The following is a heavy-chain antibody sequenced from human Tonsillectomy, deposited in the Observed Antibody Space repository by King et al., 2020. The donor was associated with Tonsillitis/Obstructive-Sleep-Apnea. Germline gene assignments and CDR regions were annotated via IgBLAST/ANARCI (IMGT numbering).Heavy chain of an antibody. Sequence: VQLQQWGAGLLKPSETLSLTCAVYRGSFSGYYWSWIRQPPGKGLEWIGEINHSGSTNYNPSLKSRVTISVDTSKNQFSLKLSSVTAADTPVYYCARAPACSRGSCHEAGFDYWGQGTLVTVSS. CDR3: ARAPACSRGSCHEAGFDY. D-gene: IGHD2-15*01. CDR2: INHSGST. J-gene: IGHJ4*02. V-gene: IGHV4-34*01. CDR1: RGSFSGYY.